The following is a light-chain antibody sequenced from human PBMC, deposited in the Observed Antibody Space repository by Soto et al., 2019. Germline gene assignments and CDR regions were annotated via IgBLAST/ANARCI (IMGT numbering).Light chain of an antibody. Sequence: EILLTQSPATLSLSPGERATLSCRTSQSVSSYFAWYQQKPGRAPRLLIYDASNRATGIPARFIGSGSGTDFTLTISSLETEDFAVYYCQQRSNWPITFGQGTRLEIK. CDR3: QQRSNWPIT. CDR1: QSVSSY. J-gene: IGKJ5*01. CDR2: DAS. V-gene: IGKV3-11*01.